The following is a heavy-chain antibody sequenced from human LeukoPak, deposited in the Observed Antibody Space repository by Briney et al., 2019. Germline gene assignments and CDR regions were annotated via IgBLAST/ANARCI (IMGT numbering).Heavy chain of an antibody. V-gene: IGHV4-39*02. CDR1: GGSIYTSSYY. J-gene: IGHJ4*02. D-gene: IGHD3-9*01. CDR2: IYFSGVT. CDR3: ARLVKEYFDWLPRGYFDY. Sequence: PSETLSLTCSVSGGSIYTSSYYWVWIRQPPGKGLEWIGSIYFSGVTYYSESLKNRVSLSTSGNHFSLELKSVIATDTAMYYCARLVKEYFDWLPRGYFDYWGQGVLVSVSS.